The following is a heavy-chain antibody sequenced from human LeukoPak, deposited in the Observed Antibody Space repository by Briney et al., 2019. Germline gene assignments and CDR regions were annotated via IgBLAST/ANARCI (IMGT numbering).Heavy chain of an antibody. CDR3: AKGLGGRSGWYWGGFDY. CDR1: GFIFSSYA. CDR2: ISGSGRST. J-gene: IGHJ4*02. V-gene: IGHV3-23*01. Sequence: PGGSLRLSCAASGFIFSSYAMTWVRQAPGKGLEWVSAISGSGRSTYYADSVKGRFTISRDNSNNALYLQMNSLRPEDTAVYYCAKGLGGRSGWYWGGFDYWGQGALVTVSS. D-gene: IGHD6-19*01.